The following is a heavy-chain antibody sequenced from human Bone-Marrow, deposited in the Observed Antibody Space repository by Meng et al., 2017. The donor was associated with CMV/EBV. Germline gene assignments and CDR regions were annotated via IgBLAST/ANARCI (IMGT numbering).Heavy chain of an antibody. Sequence: GESLKTSCAASGFTFSSYAMHRVRQAPGKGLEWVAVISYDGSNKYYADSVKGRFTISRDNSKNTLYLQMNSLRAEDTAVYYCARVYDEGTIFGEVIPPYYYGMDVWGQGTTVTVSS. J-gene: IGHJ6*02. CDR3: ARVYDEGTIFGEVIPPYYYGMDV. CDR2: ISYDGSNK. CDR1: GFTFSSYA. D-gene: IGHD3-3*01. V-gene: IGHV3-30-3*01.